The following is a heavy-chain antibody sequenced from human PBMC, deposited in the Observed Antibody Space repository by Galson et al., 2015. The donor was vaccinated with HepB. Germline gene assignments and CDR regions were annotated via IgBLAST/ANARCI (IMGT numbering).Heavy chain of an antibody. D-gene: IGHD3-3*01. V-gene: IGHV1-2*02. J-gene: IGHJ3*02. CDR3: ARVRYDFWSGYLAHTAFDI. Sequence: SVKVSCKASGYTFTGYYMHWVRQAPGQGLEWMGWINPNSGGTNYAQKFQGRVTMTRDTSISTAYMELSRLRSDDTAVYYCARVRYDFWSGYLAHTAFDIWGQETMVTISS. CDR1: GYTFTGYY. CDR2: INPNSGGT.